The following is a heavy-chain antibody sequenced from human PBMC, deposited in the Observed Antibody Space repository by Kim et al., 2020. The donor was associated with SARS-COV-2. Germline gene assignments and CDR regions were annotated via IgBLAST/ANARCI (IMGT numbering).Heavy chain of an antibody. CDR2: VST. J-gene: IGHJ4*02. D-gene: IGHD3-10*01. Sequence: VSTNCNPSVMSRVTISVDTSKNQFSLGLSSVTAADTAVYYCARGFGTFDYWGQGTLVTVSS. V-gene: IGHV4-34*01. CDR3: ARGFGTFDY.